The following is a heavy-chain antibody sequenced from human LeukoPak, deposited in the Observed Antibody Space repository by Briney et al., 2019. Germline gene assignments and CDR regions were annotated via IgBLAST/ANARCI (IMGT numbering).Heavy chain of an antibody. CDR3: ARVMGKNSYDDYGEPLDY. CDR2: IKQDGSEK. D-gene: IGHD4-17*01. Sequence: PGGSLRLSCAASGFTFSSYWMSWVRQAPGKGLEWVANIKQDGSEKYYVDSVKGRFTISRDNAKNSLYLQMNSLRAEDTAVYYCARVMGKNSYDDYGEPLDYWGQGSLVTVSS. J-gene: IGHJ4*02. CDR1: GFTFSSYW. V-gene: IGHV3-7*01.